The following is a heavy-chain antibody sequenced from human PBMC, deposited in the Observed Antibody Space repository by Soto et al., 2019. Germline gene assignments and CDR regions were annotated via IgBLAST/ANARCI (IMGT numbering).Heavy chain of an antibody. Sequence: SETLSLTCAVYGGSFSGYYWSWIRQPPGKGLEWIGETNQSGSTDYNPSLKSRVTISVDTSKNQFSLKLSSVTAADTAVYYCARGAPYYYDSSGYRDWFDPWGQGTLVTVSS. CDR2: TNQSGST. J-gene: IGHJ5*02. CDR1: GGSFSGYY. D-gene: IGHD3-22*01. CDR3: ARGAPYYYDSSGYRDWFDP. V-gene: IGHV4-34*01.